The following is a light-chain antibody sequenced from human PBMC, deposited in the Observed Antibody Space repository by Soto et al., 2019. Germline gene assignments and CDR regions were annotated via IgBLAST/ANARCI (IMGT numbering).Light chain of an antibody. Sequence: DIVLTQSPGTLSLSPGERAILSCRASQTVNNNYLAWCQQNPGQAPRLLIYGASRRAPGIPDRFSGSASGTDFTLTISRLEPEDFAVYFCQQYGSSPLTFGGGTKVDIK. CDR3: QQYGSSPLT. J-gene: IGKJ4*01. V-gene: IGKV3-20*01. CDR1: QTVNNNY. CDR2: GAS.